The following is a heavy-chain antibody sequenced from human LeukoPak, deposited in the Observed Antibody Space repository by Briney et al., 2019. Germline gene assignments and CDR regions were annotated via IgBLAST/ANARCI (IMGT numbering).Heavy chain of an antibody. Sequence: GESLKISCKGSGYSFTSYWIGWVRQMPGKGLEWMGITYPGDSDTRYSPSLQGQVTISADKSISTAYLQWSSLKASDTAMYYCARVGSGRRITIFGVVLPGSINMDVWGKGTTVTVSS. CDR3: ARVGSGRRITIFGVVLPGSINMDV. D-gene: IGHD3-3*01. J-gene: IGHJ6*03. V-gene: IGHV5-51*01. CDR2: TYPGDSDT. CDR1: GYSFTSYW.